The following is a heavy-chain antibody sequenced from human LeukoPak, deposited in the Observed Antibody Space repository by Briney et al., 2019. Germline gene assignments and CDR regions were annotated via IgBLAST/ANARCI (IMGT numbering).Heavy chain of an antibody. V-gene: IGHV3-33*01. CDR2: IWYDGSAK. CDR3: ARDERACYFDY. Sequence: HPGGSLRLSCAASGFAFNTYGMHWVRQAPDKGLEWVAVIWYDGSAKYYADSVKGRFTISRDNSKNTLYLQMNSLRAEDTAVYYCARDERACYFDYWGQGTLVTVSS. CDR1: GFAFNTYG. J-gene: IGHJ4*02.